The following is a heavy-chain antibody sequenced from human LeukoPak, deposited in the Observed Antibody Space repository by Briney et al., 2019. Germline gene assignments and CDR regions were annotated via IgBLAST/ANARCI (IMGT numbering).Heavy chain of an antibody. CDR3: ARDIRLVPAAREVDY. V-gene: IGHV1-2*02. CDR1: GYTFTDYY. Sequence: ASVKVSCKASGYTFTDYYMHWVRQAPEQGLEWMGWMNPISGGTIYAQKFQGRVTMTRDTSISTAYMELSSLRYDDTAVYYCARDIRLVPAAREVDYWSQGTLVTVSS. D-gene: IGHD2-2*01. CDR2: MNPISGGT. J-gene: IGHJ4*02.